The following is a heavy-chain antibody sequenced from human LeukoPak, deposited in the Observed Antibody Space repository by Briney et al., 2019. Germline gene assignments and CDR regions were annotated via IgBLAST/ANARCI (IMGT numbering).Heavy chain of an antibody. CDR2: ISYDGSNK. Sequence: PGRSLRLSCAASGVTFNSYDIHWVRQAPGKGLEWVAVISYDGSNKYYADSVKGRFTISRDNSKNTLDLQMDSLRVEDTAIYYCAKGPVSGSRSPLDYWGQGTLVTASS. J-gene: IGHJ4*02. V-gene: IGHV3-30*18. D-gene: IGHD1-26*01. CDR1: GVTFNSYD. CDR3: AKGPVSGSRSPLDY.